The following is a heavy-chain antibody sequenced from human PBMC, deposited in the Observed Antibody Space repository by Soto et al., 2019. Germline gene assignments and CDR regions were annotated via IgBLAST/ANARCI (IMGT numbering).Heavy chain of an antibody. CDR1: GFSLSTSGVG. CDR3: AHRIAVAATRAFDI. J-gene: IGHJ3*02. V-gene: IGHV2-5*02. Sequence: QITLKESGPTLVKPTQTLTLTCTFSGFSLSTSGVGVGWIRQPPGQALEWLALIYWDDDKRYSPSLKSRLTITKDTSKNQVVLTMTNMDPVDTATYYCAHRIAVAATRAFDIWGQGTMVTVSS. D-gene: IGHD6-19*01. CDR2: IYWDDDK.